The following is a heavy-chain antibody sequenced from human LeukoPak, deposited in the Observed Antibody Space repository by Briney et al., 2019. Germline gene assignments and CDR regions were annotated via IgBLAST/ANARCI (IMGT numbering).Heavy chain of an antibody. Sequence: GGSLRLSCAASGFTFRNYAMSWVRQAPGKGLEWVSSISGNGGATYYTGSVTGRFTISRDNSKDTLSLQMNSLRVDDTAIYYCAKGSVWFGEFFDRWGQGTLVTVSS. CDR2: ISGNGGAT. D-gene: IGHD3-10*01. CDR3: AKGSVWFGEFFDR. J-gene: IGHJ5*02. V-gene: IGHV3-23*01. CDR1: GFTFRNYA.